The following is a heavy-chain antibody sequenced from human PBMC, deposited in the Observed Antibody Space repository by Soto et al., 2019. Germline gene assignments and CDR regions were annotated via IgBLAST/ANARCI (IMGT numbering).Heavy chain of an antibody. CDR1: GHTLTELS. CDR3: ATSPLHYYGSGSYYPD. V-gene: IGHV1-24*01. Sequence: ASVKVSCKVSGHTLTELSMHWVRQAPGKGLEWMGGFDPEDGETIYAQKFQGRVTMTEDTSTDTAYMELSSLRSEDTAVYYCATSPLHYYGSGSYYPDWGQGTLVTVSS. D-gene: IGHD3-10*01. J-gene: IGHJ4*02. CDR2: FDPEDGET.